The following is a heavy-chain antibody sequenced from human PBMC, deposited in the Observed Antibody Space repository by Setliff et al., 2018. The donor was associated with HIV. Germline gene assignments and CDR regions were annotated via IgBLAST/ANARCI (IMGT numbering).Heavy chain of an antibody. Sequence: GGSLRLSCAASGFTFSSYSMNWVRQAPGKGLEWVSSISSTSSYIYYADSVKGRFTISRDNAKNSVYLQMNSLRADDTALYYCAREFVALGNHFDKWGQGTLVTVSS. V-gene: IGHV3-21*01. CDR2: ISSTSSYI. J-gene: IGHJ4*02. CDR1: GFTFSSYS. CDR3: AREFVALGNHFDK.